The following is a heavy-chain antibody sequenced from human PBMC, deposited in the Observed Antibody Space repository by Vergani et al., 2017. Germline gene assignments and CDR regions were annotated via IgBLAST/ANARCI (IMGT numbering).Heavy chain of an antibody. CDR1: GGSISSYY. D-gene: IGHD3-10*01. V-gene: IGHV4-4*07. Sequence: VQLQESGPGLVKPSETLSLTCTVSGGSISSYYWSWIRQPAGKGLEWIGRIYTSGSTNYNPSLKSRVTMSVDTSKNQFSLKLSSVTAADTAVYYCARDGVRGGSYYYGMDVWGQGTTVTVSS. CDR2: IYTSGST. CDR3: ARDGVRGGSYYYGMDV. J-gene: IGHJ6*02.